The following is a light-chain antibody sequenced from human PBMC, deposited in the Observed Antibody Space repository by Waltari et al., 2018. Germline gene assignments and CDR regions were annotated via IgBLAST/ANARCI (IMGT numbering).Light chain of an antibody. J-gene: IGKJ5*01. V-gene: IGKV1-5*03. Sequence: DIQMTQSPSTLSASVGDRVTITCRASQSISYWLAWYQQKPGKAPKLLIYKASSLESGVPSRFSGSGSGTEFTLTISSLQPDDFATYYCQPYNSYSIMFGQGTRLEIK. CDR3: QPYNSYSIM. CDR2: KAS. CDR1: QSISYW.